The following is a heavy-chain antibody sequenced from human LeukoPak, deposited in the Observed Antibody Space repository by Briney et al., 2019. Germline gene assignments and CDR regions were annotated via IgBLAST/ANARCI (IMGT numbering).Heavy chain of an antibody. J-gene: IGHJ4*02. CDR2: ISSSGSTI. CDR1: GFTFSDYY. Sequence: GGSLRLSCAASGFTFSDYYMSWIRQAPGKGLEWVSYISSSGSTIYYADSVKGRFTISRDNAKNTLYLQMNSLRAEDTAVYYCVRVEGYKLTIDYWGQGTLVTVSS. CDR3: VRVEGYKLTIDY. D-gene: IGHD5-24*01. V-gene: IGHV3-11*04.